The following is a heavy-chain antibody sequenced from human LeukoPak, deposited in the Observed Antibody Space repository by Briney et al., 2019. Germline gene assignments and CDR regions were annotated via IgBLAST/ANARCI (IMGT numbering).Heavy chain of an antibody. J-gene: IGHJ4*02. CDR1: GYTFTSYS. CDR2: ISAYNGNT. V-gene: IGHV1-18*01. D-gene: IGHD3-10*01. Sequence: ASVKVSCKASGYTFTSYSISWVRQAPGQGLEWMGWISAYNGNTNYAQKLQGRVTMTTDTSTSTAYMELRSLRSDDTAVYYCARGAYYYGSGSSPFDYWGQGTLVTVSS. CDR3: ARGAYYYGSGSSPFDY.